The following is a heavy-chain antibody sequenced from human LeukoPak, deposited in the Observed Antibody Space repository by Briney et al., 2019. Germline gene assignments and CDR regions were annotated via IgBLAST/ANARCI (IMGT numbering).Heavy chain of an antibody. V-gene: IGHV3-30*04. CDR3: AKEGSEFSSSFLDY. CDR2: ISHDGTVK. D-gene: IGHD2-2*01. CDR1: GFTFSSYA. J-gene: IGHJ4*02. Sequence: GGSLRLSCAASGFTFSSYAMHWVRQAPGKGLEWVAVISHDGTVKYYADSVKGRFTISRDDSTTTLILQMNSLRVEDTAVYFCAKEGSEFSSSFLDYWGQGTLVTVSS.